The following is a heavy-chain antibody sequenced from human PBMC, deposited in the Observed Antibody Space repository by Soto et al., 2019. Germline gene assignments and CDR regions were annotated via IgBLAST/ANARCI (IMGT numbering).Heavy chain of an antibody. CDR1: GFSLTTSGVA. Sequence: QITLKESGPTLVKPTQTLTLTCTFSGFSLTTSGVAVAWIRQPPGKAPEWLALIYWDDDKRYSPSLKTRLSITKDTYKNLVVLTIANMNHEDTATYYCAHSDCSGIECYSRWVLGLWGRGTLVTVTS. CDR2: IYWDDDK. V-gene: IGHV2-5*02. CDR3: AHSDCSGIECYSRWVLGL. J-gene: IGHJ2*01. D-gene: IGHD2-21*01.